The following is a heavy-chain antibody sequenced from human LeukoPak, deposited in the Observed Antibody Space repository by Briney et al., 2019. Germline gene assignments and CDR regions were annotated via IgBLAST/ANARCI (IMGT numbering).Heavy chain of an antibody. D-gene: IGHD2-2*02. CDR3: ARARGTVDCSSTSCYIFDN. CDR1: GFTFSSYA. Sequence: GGSLRLPCAASGFTFSSYAMSWVRQAPGKGLEWVAYISNSGRNIFYADSVKGRFTISRDNAENSLYVQMSSLRAEDTAVYYCARARGTVDCSSTSCYIFDNWGQGTLVTVSS. J-gene: IGHJ4*02. V-gene: IGHV3-48*04. CDR2: ISNSGRNI.